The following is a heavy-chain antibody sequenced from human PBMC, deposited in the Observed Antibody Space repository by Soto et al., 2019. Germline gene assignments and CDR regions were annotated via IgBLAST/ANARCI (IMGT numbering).Heavy chain of an antibody. CDR1: GFSLSTSGVG. Sequence: QITLKESGPTLVKPTQTLTLTCTFSGFSLSTSGVGVGWIRQPPGKALEWLALIYWNDDKRYSPSLKRRLTITKDTSKNQVVLTMTNMDPVDTATYYCAHRRLYTAMVISFDPWGQETLVTVSS. CDR2: IYWNDDK. D-gene: IGHD5-18*01. V-gene: IGHV2-5*01. CDR3: AHRRLYTAMVISFDP. J-gene: IGHJ5*01.